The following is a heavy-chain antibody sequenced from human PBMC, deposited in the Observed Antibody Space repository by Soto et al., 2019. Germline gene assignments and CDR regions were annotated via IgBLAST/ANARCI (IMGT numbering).Heavy chain of an antibody. V-gene: IGHV1-69*06. CDR2: IVPNVGTV. Sequence: SVKVSCKASGGTLSSFINYPINWVRQAPGRGLEWMGGIVPNVGTVNYAQKFQGRVTVTADKSTGTAYMELSSLRSEDTALYYCARRDTSGFLRYFDNWGQGTLVTVSS. CDR3: ARRDTSGFLRYFDN. J-gene: IGHJ4*03. D-gene: IGHD3-3*01. CDR1: GGTLSSFINYP.